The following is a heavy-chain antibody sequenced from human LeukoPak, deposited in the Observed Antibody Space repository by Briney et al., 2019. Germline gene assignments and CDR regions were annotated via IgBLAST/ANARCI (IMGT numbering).Heavy chain of an antibody. CDR3: ARVDTVTTTFDY. D-gene: IGHD4-17*01. CDR1: GGSVSSGNYY. J-gene: IGHJ4*02. Sequence: PSETQSLTCTVSGGSVSSGNYYWSWIRQPPGKGLEWIGYIHYTGSPNYNPSLKSRVTISVDTSKNQFSLKLNSVTAADTAVYYCARVDTVTTTFDYWGQGTLVTVSS. V-gene: IGHV4-61*01. CDR2: IHYTGSP.